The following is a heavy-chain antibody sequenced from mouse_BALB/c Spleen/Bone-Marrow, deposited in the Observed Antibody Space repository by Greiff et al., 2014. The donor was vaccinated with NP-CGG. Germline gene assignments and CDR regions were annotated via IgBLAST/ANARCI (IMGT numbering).Heavy chain of an antibody. V-gene: IGHV14-3*02. CDR3: AAYYYGSSQFAY. J-gene: IGHJ3*01. Sequence: EVHLVESGAELVKPGASVKLSCTASGFNIKDTYMHWVKQRPEQGLEWIGRIDPANGNTKYDPKFQGKATITADTSSNTAYLQLSSLTSEDTAVYHCAAYYYGSSQFAYWGQGTLVTVSA. CDR2: IDPANGNT. D-gene: IGHD1-1*01. CDR1: GFNIKDTY.